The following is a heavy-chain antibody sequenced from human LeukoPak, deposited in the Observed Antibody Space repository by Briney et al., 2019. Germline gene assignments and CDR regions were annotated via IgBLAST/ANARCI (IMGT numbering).Heavy chain of an antibody. CDR2: INHSGST. D-gene: IGHD3-22*01. Sequence: SETLSLTCAVYGGSFSGYYWSWIRQPPGKGLEWIGEINHSGSTNYNPSLKSRVTISVDTSKNQFSLKLSSVTAADTAVYYCARGGGYYYDSLDYWGQGTLVTVSS. CDR3: ARGGGYYYDSLDY. V-gene: IGHV4-34*01. J-gene: IGHJ4*02. CDR1: GGSFSGYY.